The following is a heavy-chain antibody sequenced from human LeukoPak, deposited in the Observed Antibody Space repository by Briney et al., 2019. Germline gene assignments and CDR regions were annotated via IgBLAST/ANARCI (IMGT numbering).Heavy chain of an antibody. V-gene: IGHV3-7*01. J-gene: IGHJ3*02. D-gene: IGHD3-22*01. CDR1: GFTFSSYW. CDR2: IKQDGSEK. Sequence: GGSLRLSCAASGFTFSSYWMSWVRQAPGKGLEWVANIKQDGSEKYYVDSVKGRFTISRDNAKNSLYLQMNSLRAEDTAVYYCANLHYYDSSGYDAFDIWGQGTMVTVSS. CDR3: ANLHYYDSSGYDAFDI.